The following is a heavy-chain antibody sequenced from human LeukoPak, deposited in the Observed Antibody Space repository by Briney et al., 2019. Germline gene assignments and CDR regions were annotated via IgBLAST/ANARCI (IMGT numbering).Heavy chain of an antibody. D-gene: IGHD2-15*01. CDR3: ARGSSPDY. J-gene: IGHJ4*02. CDR2: INGGGSNT. Sequence: GGSLRLSCAASGFTFSNYAMSSIRQAPGRGLDWVSTINGGGSNTFYADSVKGRFTISRDASKSTVSLQMNSLRAEDTAIYYCARGSSPDYWGQGTLVTVSS. CDR1: GFTFSNYA. V-gene: IGHV3-23*01.